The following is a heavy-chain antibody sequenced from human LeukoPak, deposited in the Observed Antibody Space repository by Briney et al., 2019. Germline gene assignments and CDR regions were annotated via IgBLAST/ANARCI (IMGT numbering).Heavy chain of an antibody. V-gene: IGHV4-34*01. CDR2: INHSGST. Sequence: PSETLSLTCAVYGESFSGYYWSWIRQPPGKGLEWIGEINHSGSTNYNLSLKSRATISVDTSKNQFSLKLSSVTAADTAVYYCARSLSSSGIDYWGQGTLVTVSS. D-gene: IGHD6-6*01. J-gene: IGHJ4*02. CDR3: ARSLSSSGIDY. CDR1: GESFSGYY.